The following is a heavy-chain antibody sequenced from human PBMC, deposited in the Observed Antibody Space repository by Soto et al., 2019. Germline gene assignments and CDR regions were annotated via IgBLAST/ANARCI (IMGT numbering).Heavy chain of an antibody. CDR1: GFTFSSYA. D-gene: IGHD6-6*01. CDR3: AKDVPYPRIAARLFAFDI. V-gene: IGHV3-23*01. Sequence: GGSLRLSCAASGFTFSSYAMSWVRQAPGKGLEWVSAISGSGGSTYYADSVKGRFTISRDNSKNTLYLQMNSLRAEDTAVYYCAKDVPYPRIAARLFAFDIWGQGTMVTVSS. CDR2: ISGSGGST. J-gene: IGHJ3*02.